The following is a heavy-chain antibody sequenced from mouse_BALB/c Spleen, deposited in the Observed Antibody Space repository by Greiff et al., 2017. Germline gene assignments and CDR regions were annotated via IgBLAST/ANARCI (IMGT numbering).Heavy chain of an antibody. CDR1: GYTFTNYW. CDR2: IYPGGGYT. J-gene: IGHJ4*01. CDR3: ASRRGGSRKNAMDY. Sequence: QVQLQQSGAELVKPGASVKLSCKASGYTFTNYWLGWVKQRPGHGLEWIGDIYPGGGYTNYNEKFKGKATLTADTSSSTAYMQLSSLTSEDSAVYFCASRRGGSRKNAMDYWGQGTSVTVSS. D-gene: IGHD1-1*01. V-gene: IGHV1-63*02.